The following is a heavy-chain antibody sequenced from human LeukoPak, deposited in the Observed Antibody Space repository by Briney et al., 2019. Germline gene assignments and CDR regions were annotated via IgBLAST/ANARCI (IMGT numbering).Heavy chain of an antibody. CDR3: AKSAALDLGYYFDY. J-gene: IGHJ4*02. CDR2: ISWNSGSI. CDR1: GFTFDDYA. D-gene: IGHD6-13*01. V-gene: IGHV3-9*01. Sequence: GGSLRLSCAASGFTFDDYAMHWVRQAPGKGLEWVSGISWNSGSIGYADSAKGRFTISRDNAKNSLYLQMNSLRAEDTALYYCAKSAALDLGYYFDYWGQGTLVTVSS.